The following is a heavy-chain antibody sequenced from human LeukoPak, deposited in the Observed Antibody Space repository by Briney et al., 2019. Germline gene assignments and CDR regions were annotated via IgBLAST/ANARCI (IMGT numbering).Heavy chain of an antibody. J-gene: IGHJ4*02. CDR2: ISGSGGST. V-gene: IGHV3-23*01. CDR1: GFTFSSYA. CDR3: ARGLITMIWGGDDS. D-gene: IGHD3-22*01. Sequence: GGSLRLSCAASGFTFSSYAMSWVRQAPGKGLEWVSAISGSGGSTYYADSVKGRFTISRDNAKNSLYLQMNSLRAEDTAVYYCARGLITMIWGGDDSWGQGTLVTVSS.